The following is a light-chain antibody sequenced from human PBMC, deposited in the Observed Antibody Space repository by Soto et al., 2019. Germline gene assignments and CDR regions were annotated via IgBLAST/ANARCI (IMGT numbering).Light chain of an antibody. Sequence: EIVMTQSPGTLSVSPGETATLSCRASQVLGTNLAWYQQKPGQSPPLLIYGIYIRATGVPVRFTGSGSGTEFTLTITSLQSEDFATYYCQQYNYWPPITFGQGTRLDIK. V-gene: IGKV3-15*01. CDR2: GIY. CDR1: QVLGTN. J-gene: IGKJ5*01. CDR3: QQYNYWPPIT.